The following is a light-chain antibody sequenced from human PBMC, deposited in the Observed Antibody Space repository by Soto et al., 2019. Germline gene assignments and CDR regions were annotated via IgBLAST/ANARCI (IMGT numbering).Light chain of an antibody. J-gene: IGKJ1*01. CDR3: QQYNSYWT. CDR2: DAS. CDR1: QRIETS. Sequence: DIQMTQSPSTLSASVGDRVTITCRASQRIETSLAWYQQKPGKAPKLLIYDASTLERGVPSRFSGSGAGTEFSLTISSLQPDDFATYFCQQYNSYWTFGQGTKVDIK. V-gene: IGKV1-5*01.